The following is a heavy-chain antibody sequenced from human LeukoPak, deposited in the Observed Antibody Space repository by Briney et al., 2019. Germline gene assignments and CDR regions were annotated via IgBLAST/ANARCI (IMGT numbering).Heavy chain of an antibody. J-gene: IGHJ4*02. CDR3: ARWVYGSGSLDY. Sequence: GGSLRLSCAAPGFSFNNYAMSWVRQAPGKGLEWVSTISGRGGDTYYADSVRGRFTVSRDNSKNTLYMQMNSLRGDDTAIYYCARWVYGSGSLDYGGRGTLVTVSS. V-gene: IGHV3-23*01. D-gene: IGHD3-10*01. CDR2: ISGRGGDT. CDR1: GFSFNNYA.